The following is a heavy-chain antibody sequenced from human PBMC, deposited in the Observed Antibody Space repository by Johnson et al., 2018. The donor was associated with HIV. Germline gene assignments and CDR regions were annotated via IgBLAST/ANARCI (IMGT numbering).Heavy chain of an antibody. Sequence: QVQLVESGGGVVQPGRSLRLSCAASGFTFSSYGMNWVRQAPGKGLEWVSGISPSGGSTYYADSVKGRFTISRDNSKNTLYLQMNSLRAEDTAVYYCARDSEWELGQEGAFDIWGQGTMVTVSS. CDR1: GFTFSSYG. J-gene: IGHJ3*02. CDR3: ARDSEWELGQEGAFDI. CDR2: ISPSGGST. D-gene: IGHD1-26*01. V-gene: IGHV3-NL1*01.